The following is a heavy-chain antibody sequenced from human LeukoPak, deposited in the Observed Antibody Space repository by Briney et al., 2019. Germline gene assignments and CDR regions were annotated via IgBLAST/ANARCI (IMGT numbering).Heavy chain of an antibody. V-gene: IGHV3-30*02. CDR2: IRSDGHHT. CDR1: GFTFSNYG. CDR3: AKPSGSGVDY. Sequence: GGSLRLSCAASGFTFSNYGMHWVRQAPGKGLEWVSFIRSDGHHTYYADSVKGRFTITRDNSKNTLYLQMNSLRLEDMAVYYCAKPSGSGVDYWGRGTRVTDSS. J-gene: IGHJ4*02. D-gene: IGHD1-26*01.